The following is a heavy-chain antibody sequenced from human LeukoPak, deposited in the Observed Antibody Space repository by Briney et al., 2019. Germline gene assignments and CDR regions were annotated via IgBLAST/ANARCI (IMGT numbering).Heavy chain of an antibody. CDR2: ISYDALTI. CDR3: GRGLTNYDASSPPLY. V-gene: IGHV3-30*01. D-gene: IGHD3-3*01. J-gene: IGHJ4*02. CDR1: GFIFNRYP. Sequence: GGSLRLSCAASGFIFNRYPIQWVRQAPGKGLEWVAVISYDALTISYADYVKGRFTISRDNSKNTVYLQMNSLSAEDTAFYFCGRGLTNYDASSPPLYWGQGTLVTVSS.